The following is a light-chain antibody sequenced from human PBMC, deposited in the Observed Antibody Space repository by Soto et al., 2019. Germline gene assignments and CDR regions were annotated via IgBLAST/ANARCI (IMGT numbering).Light chain of an antibody. J-gene: IGKJ1*01. V-gene: IGKV1-39*01. CDR2: AAS. CDR1: QGISTY. CDR3: QQGFTTPWT. Sequence: DIQMTQSPPSLSASVGDRLTITCRASQGISTYLNWYRQKPGKAPELLIYAASSLQSGVPSRFSGSVSATDFTLTIGSLQPEDSATYYCQQGFTTPWTFGQGTKVEIK.